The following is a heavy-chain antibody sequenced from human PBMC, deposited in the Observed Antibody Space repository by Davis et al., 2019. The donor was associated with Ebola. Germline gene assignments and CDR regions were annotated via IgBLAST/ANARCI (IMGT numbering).Heavy chain of an antibody. Sequence: PGGSLRLSCAASGFTFSSYGMHWVRQAPGKGLEWVAVISYDGSNKYYADSLKGRFTISRDNSKNTLYLQMNSLRAEDTAVYYCAKSPSDSSGPGDIWGQGTMVIVSS. CDR1: GFTFSSYG. CDR3: AKSPSDSSGPGDI. CDR2: ISYDGSNK. V-gene: IGHV3-30*18. J-gene: IGHJ3*02. D-gene: IGHD3-22*01.